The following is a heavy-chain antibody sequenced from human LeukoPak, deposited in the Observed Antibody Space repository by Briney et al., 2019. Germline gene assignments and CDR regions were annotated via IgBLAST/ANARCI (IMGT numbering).Heavy chain of an antibody. CDR3: ATGDHSFDN. Sequence: SETLSLTCSVSGASLTIYYWNWIRQPAGKGLEWIGRYASGTTAHNPSLKSQFTMSIDTSKNQISMKLTSVTAADTAVYYCATGDHSFDNWGEGILVTVTP. V-gene: IGHV4-4*07. CDR2: YASGTT. D-gene: IGHD7-27*01. CDR1: GASLTIYY. J-gene: IGHJ4*02.